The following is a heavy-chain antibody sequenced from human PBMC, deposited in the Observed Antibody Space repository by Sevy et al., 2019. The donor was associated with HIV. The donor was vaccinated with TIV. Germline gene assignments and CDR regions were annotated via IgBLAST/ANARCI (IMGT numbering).Heavy chain of an antibody. CDR3: AKDKTPDGLWDFDY. V-gene: IGHV3-23*01. J-gene: IGHJ4*02. D-gene: IGHD1-26*01. CDR2: TTQRGGAT. Sequence: GGSLRLSCAASGFIFSSYTLSWVRQAPGKGLEWVSATTQRGGATFYADFVKGRFTVSRDDSKNTLYLQMNSLRVEDTAIYYCAKDKTPDGLWDFDYWGQRTQVTVSS. CDR1: GFIFSSYT.